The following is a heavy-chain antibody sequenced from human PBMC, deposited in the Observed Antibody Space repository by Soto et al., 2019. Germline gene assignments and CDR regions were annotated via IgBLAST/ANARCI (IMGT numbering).Heavy chain of an antibody. CDR2: ISSSGSTI. CDR1: GFTLSDYY. Sequence: GGSMRISXAASGFTLSDYYMNWIRQAPGKGLEWVSYISSSGSTIYYVDSVKGRFTISRDNAKNSLYLQMNSLRAEDTAVYYCARSLDWDFDLWGRGTLVTVSS. J-gene: IGHJ2*01. CDR3: ARSLDWDFDL. V-gene: IGHV3-11*01.